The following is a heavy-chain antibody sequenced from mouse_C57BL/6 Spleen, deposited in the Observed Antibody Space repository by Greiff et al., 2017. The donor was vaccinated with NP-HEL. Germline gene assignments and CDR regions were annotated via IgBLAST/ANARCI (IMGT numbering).Heavy chain of an antibody. J-gene: IGHJ3*01. CDR3: ARHLYDYDPFAY. V-gene: IGHV5-12*01. Sequence: DVMLVESGGGLVQPGGSLKLSCAASGFTFSDYYMYWVRQTPEKRLEWVAYISNGGGSTYYPDTVKGRFTISRDNAKNTRYLQMSRLKSEDTAMYYCARHLYDYDPFAYWGQGTLVTVSA. D-gene: IGHD2-4*01. CDR2: ISNGGGST. CDR1: GFTFSDYY.